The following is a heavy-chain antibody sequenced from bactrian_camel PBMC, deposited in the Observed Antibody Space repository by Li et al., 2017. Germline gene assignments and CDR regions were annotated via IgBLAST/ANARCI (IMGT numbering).Heavy chain of an antibody. CDR1: EATYC. V-gene: IGHV3S53*01. CDR3: KTEGWACPHSL. J-gene: IGHJ4*01. Sequence: HVQLVESGGGSVQTGGSLRLSCAASEATYCMGWFRQVEGNQREWVSRISIDGYTNYAASVEGRFTVSKDNAKATVYLEMNSLKPDDTGIYFCKTEGWACPHSLWGQGTQVTVS. CDR2: ISIDGYT. D-gene: IGHD5*01.